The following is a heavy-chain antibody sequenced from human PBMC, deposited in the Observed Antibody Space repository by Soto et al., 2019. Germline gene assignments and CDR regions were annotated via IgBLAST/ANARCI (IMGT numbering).Heavy chain of an antibody. CDR1: GGTFSSYA. D-gene: IGHD3-10*01. CDR3: ARDRVWFGELLYYFDY. Sequence: GASVKVSCQASGGTFSSYAISWVRQAPGQRLEWMGWINAGNGNTKYSQKFQGRVTITRDTSASTAYMELSSLRSEDTAVYYCARDRVWFGELLYYFDYWGQGTLVTVSS. J-gene: IGHJ4*02. CDR2: INAGNGNT. V-gene: IGHV1-3*01.